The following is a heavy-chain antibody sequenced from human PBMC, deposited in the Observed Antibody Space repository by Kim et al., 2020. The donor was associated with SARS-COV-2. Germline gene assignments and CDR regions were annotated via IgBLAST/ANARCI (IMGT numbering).Heavy chain of an antibody. CDR3: ARLLPGVVAATGFMDY. V-gene: IGHV1-18*01. D-gene: IGHD2-15*01. Sequence: ASVKVSCKASGYTFTSYGISWVRQAPGQGLEWMGWISAYNGNTNYAQKLQGRVTMTTDTSTSTAYMELRSLRSDDTAVYYCARLLPGVVAATGFMDYWGQGTLVTVSS. CDR1: GYTFTSYG. J-gene: IGHJ4*02. CDR2: ISAYNGNT.